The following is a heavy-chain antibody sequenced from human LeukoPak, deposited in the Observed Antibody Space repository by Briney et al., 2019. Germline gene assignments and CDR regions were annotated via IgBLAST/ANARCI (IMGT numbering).Heavy chain of an antibody. J-gene: IGHJ4*02. CDR1: GGSISSSSYY. V-gene: IGHV4-39*07. CDR3: ARDPVGATTDY. Sequence: SETLSLTCTVSGGSISSSSYYWGWIRQPPGKGLEWIGSIYYSGSTYYNPSLKSRVTISVDTSKNQFSLKLSSVTAADAAVYYCARDPVGATTDYWGQGTLVTVSS. CDR2: IYYSGST. D-gene: IGHD1-26*01.